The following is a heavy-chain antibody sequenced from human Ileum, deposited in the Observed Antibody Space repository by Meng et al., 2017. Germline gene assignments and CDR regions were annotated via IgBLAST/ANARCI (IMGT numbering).Heavy chain of an antibody. CDR3: ARGTGDIRVGFDY. CDR2: IHHCGST. CDR1: GASIIGVNW. Sequence: VHLQELGPGLVRPSGTLSLTRTVAGASIIGVNWWTWVRQTPGKGLEWIGEIHHCGSTNTIPSLKSRVTLSVDKSKNQFSLSMTSVTAADTAVYYCARGTGDIRVGFDYWGQGTLVTVSS. J-gene: IGHJ4*02. V-gene: IGHV4-4*02. D-gene: IGHD7-27*01.